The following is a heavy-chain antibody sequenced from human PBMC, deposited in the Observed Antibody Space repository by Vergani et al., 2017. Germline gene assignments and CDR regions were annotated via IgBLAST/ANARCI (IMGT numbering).Heavy chain of an antibody. Sequence: EVQLVESGGGLVKPGGSLRLSCAASGFTFSSYSMNWVRQAPGKGLEWVSSISSSSSYIYYADSVKGRFTISRDNAKNSLYLQMNSLRAEDTAVYYCARGTVTTDYYYYGMDVWGQGTTVTVSS. CDR3: ARGTVTTDYYYYGMDV. D-gene: IGHD4-17*01. V-gene: IGHV3-21*01. CDR1: GFTFSSYS. CDR2: ISSSSSYI. J-gene: IGHJ6*02.